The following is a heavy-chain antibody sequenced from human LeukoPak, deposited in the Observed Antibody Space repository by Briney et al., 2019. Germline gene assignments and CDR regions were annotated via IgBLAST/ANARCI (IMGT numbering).Heavy chain of an antibody. D-gene: IGHD3-10*01. CDR1: GYTFTGYY. V-gene: IGHV1-2*02. Sequence: ASVKVSCKASGYTFTGYYMHWVRQAPGQGLEWMGWINPNSGGTNYAQKFQGRVTMTRDTSISTAYMELSRLRSDDTAVYYCARDGDVRYYSSGSYRYYYYYMDVWGKGTTVTVSS. CDR3: ARDGDVRYYSSGSYRYYYYYMDV. CDR2: INPNSGGT. J-gene: IGHJ6*03.